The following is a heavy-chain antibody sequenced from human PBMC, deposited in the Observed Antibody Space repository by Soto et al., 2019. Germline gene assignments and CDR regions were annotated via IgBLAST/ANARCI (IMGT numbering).Heavy chain of an antibody. CDR3: ARAPNRRYCSSTSCYWVNWFDP. CDR2: INPNSGGT. CDR1: GYTFTGYY. J-gene: IGHJ5*02. Sequence: ASVKVSWKASGYTFTGYYMHWVRQAPGQGLEWMGWINPNSGGTNYAQKFQGWVTMTRDTSISTAYMELSRLRSDDTAVYYCARAPNRRYCSSTSCYWVNWFDPWGQGTLVTVSS. D-gene: IGHD2-2*01. V-gene: IGHV1-2*04.